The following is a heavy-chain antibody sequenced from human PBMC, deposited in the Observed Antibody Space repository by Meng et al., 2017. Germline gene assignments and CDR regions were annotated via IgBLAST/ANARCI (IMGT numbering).Heavy chain of an antibody. V-gene: IGHV3-33*01. CDR3: ARDLSSGWYGDY. D-gene: IGHD6-19*01. CDR2: IWYDGSNK. Sequence: GESLKISCAASGFTFSSYGMHWVRQAPGKGLEWVAVIWYDGSNKYYADSVKGRFTISRDNSKNTLYLQMNSLRAEDTAVYYCARDLSSGWYGDYWGQGTLVTVSS. J-gene: IGHJ4*02. CDR1: GFTFSSYG.